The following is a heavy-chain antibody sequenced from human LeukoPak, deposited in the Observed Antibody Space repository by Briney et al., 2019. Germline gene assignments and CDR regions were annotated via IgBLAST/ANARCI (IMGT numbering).Heavy chain of an antibody. Sequence: APVKVSCKASGYTFTSYGISWVRQAPGQGLEWMGWISACNGNTNYAQKLQGRVTMTTDTSTSTAYMELRSLRSDDTAVYYCARCGGDCYSSYFDYWGQGTLVTVSS. CDR2: ISACNGNT. V-gene: IGHV1-18*01. CDR3: ARCGGDCYSSYFDY. CDR1: GYTFTSYG. D-gene: IGHD2-21*02. J-gene: IGHJ4*02.